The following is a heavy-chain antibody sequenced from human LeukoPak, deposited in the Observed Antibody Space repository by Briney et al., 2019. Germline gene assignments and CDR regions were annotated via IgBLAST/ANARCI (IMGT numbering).Heavy chain of an antibody. CDR3: AKGDNNILTGYYNSFDS. CDR2: ISGSGIST. D-gene: IGHD3-9*01. J-gene: IGHJ4*02. CDR1: GLTFSSYA. V-gene: IGHV3-23*01. Sequence: PGGSLRLSCAASGLTFSSYAMSWIRQAPGKGLEWVSTISGSGISTYFADSVKGRFTISRDNSRNTLFLQMNSLRAEDTALFYCAKGDNNILTGYYNSFDSWGQGTLVTVSS.